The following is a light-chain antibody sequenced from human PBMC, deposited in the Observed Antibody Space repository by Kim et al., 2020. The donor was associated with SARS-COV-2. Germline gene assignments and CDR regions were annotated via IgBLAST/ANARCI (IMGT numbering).Light chain of an antibody. CDR3: QQYNTWLIT. Sequence: EILMTQSPATLSVSPGERATLSCRASQSVSTNLAWYQQQPGQAPRLLIYGASTRATGIPARFSGGGSGTEFTLTISSLQSEDFAVYYCQQYNTWLITFGQGTRLEIK. CDR1: QSVSTN. CDR2: GAS. J-gene: IGKJ5*01. V-gene: IGKV3D-15*01.